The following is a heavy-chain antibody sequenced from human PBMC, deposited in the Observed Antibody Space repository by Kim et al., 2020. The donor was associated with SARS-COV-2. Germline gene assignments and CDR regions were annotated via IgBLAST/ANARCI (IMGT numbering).Heavy chain of an antibody. CDR3: AKFXXNIWLAPFDY. Sequence: GGSLRLSCAASGFTFSNYAMIWVRQAPGKGLEWVSSIGSSAYSTHYADSVKGRFTTSRDNSKNTLYLQMNSLRDEDTAVYHCAKFXXNIWLAPFDYWGQGXLVTVS. D-gene: IGHD3-9*01. J-gene: IGHJ4*02. V-gene: IGHV3-23*01. CDR1: GFTFSNYA. CDR2: IGSSAYST.